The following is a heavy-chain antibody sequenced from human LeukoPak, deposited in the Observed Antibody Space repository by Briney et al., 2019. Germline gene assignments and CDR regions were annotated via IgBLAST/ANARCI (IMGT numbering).Heavy chain of an antibody. CDR3: ARDVERYGGNEGPSH. CDR2: ISSSSSYI. J-gene: IGHJ4*02. V-gene: IGHV3-21*01. D-gene: IGHD4-23*01. Sequence: GGSLRLSCAASGFTFSSYSMNWVRQAPGKGLEWVSSISSSSSYIYYADSVKGRFTISRDNAKNSLYLQMNSLRAEDTAVYYCARDVERYGGNEGPSHWGQGTPVTVSS. CDR1: GFTFSSYS.